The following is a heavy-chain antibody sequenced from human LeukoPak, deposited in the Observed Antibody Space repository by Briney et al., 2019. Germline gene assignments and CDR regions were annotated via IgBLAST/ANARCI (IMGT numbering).Heavy chain of an antibody. V-gene: IGHV1-46*01. Sequence: ASVKVSCKASGYTFTSYYMHWVRQAPGQGLEWMGIINPSGGSTSYAQKFQGRVTMTRDMSTSTVYMELSSLRSEDTAVYYCARDVRFFDYYYYYYYMDVWGKGTTVTVSS. CDR3: ARDVRFFDYYYYYYYMDV. D-gene: IGHD3-3*01. CDR1: GYTFTSYY. CDR2: INPSGGST. J-gene: IGHJ6*03.